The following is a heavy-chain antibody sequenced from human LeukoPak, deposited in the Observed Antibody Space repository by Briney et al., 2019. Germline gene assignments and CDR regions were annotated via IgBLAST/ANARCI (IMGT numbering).Heavy chain of an antibody. V-gene: IGHV4-34*01. CDR2: INHSGST. J-gene: IGHJ4*02. CDR1: GGSFSGYY. Sequence: SETLSLTCAVYGGSFSGYYWSWIRQPPGKGLEWIGEINHSGSTNYNPSLKSRVTISVDTSKNQFSLKLSSVTAADTAVYYCARAGIAAAARPLVLWGQGTLVTVSS. CDR3: ARAGIAAAARPLVL. D-gene: IGHD6-13*01.